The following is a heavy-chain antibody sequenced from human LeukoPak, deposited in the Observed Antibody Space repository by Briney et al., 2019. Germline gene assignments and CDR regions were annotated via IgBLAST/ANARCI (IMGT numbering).Heavy chain of an antibody. V-gene: IGHV3-53*01. Sequence: PGGSLRLSCAASGFTVSTNYMNWVRQAPGKGLEWVSVIYSGGTTYYADSVRGRFSISRDTSKNTPYLQMNSLRAEDTAVYYCAKVTSSSWPYYFDYWGQGTLVTVSS. D-gene: IGHD6-13*01. CDR3: AKVTSSSWPYYFDY. J-gene: IGHJ4*02. CDR2: IYSGGTT. CDR1: GFTVSTNY.